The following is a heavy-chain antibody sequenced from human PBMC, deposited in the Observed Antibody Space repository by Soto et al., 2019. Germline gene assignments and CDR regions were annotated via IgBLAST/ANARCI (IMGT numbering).Heavy chain of an antibody. J-gene: IGHJ2*01. CDR2: ISGRGGST. CDR3: ARRAGGAVVWYYDL. D-gene: IGHD2-8*02. Sequence: EEHLLESGGGVVQRGGSLRLSCAASGFIFSNYAMIWVRQAPGKGLEWVSRISGRGGSTYYADSVKGRLTMSRDNSKNTLDLQMNCLSAEDTAIYYCARRAGGAVVWYYDLWGRGTLVT. V-gene: IGHV3-23*01. CDR1: GFIFSNYA.